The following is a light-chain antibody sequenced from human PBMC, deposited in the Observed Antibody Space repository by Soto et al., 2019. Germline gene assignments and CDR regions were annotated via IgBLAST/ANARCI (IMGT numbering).Light chain of an antibody. Sequence: QSVLTQPPSVSGAPGQRVTISCNGTSSNIGAGYDVHWYQQLPGTAPKLLIYGNTNRPSGVPDRFSGSKSDTSASLAITGLQAEDEADYFCQSYDNNLSALYVFGTGTKVTVL. CDR1: SSNIGAGYD. CDR3: QSYDNNLSALYV. CDR2: GNT. V-gene: IGLV1-40*01. J-gene: IGLJ1*01.